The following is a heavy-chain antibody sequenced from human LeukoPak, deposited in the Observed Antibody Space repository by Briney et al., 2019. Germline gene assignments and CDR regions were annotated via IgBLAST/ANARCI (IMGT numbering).Heavy chain of an antibody. D-gene: IGHD2-15*01. CDR1: GFTFSIYA. Sequence: GGCLRLSSAASGFTFSIYAMTWVRQAPGKGLEWVSDIRGSGRNTYYADSVKGRLTISRDNSKNTLYLQMNSLRAEDTAVYYCAKNVSGGNWYYFDYWGQGTLATVSS. CDR2: IRGSGRNT. J-gene: IGHJ4*02. CDR3: AKNVSGGNWYYFDY. V-gene: IGHV3-23*01.